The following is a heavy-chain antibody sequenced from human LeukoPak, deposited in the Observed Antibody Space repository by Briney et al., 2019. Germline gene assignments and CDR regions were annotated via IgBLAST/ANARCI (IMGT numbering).Heavy chain of an antibody. CDR1: GFTFSSYE. Sequence: GGSLRLSCAASGFTFSSYEMNWVRQAPGKWLEWVSYISSSGSTIYYADSVKGRFTISRDNAKNSLYLQMNSLRAEDTAVYYCAELGITMIGGVWGKGTTVIVSS. V-gene: IGHV3-48*03. D-gene: IGHD3-10*02. CDR2: ISSSGSTI. CDR3: AELGITMIGGV. J-gene: IGHJ6*04.